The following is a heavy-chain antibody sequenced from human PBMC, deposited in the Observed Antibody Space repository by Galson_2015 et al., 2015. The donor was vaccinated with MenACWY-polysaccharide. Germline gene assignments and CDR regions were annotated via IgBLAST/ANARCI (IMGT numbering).Heavy chain of an antibody. CDR3: ARVGGTSRVIYS. D-gene: IGHD3-22*01. CDR1: GLTFSSFL. J-gene: IGHJ4*02. V-gene: IGHV3-7*01. Sequence: SLRLSCAASGLTFSSFLMSWVRQAPGTGLEWVANINQDGSEKYYVDSVKGRFTISRDNAKNSLYLQMNSLRAEDTAVYYCARVGGTSRVIYSWGQGTLVTVSS. CDR2: INQDGSEK.